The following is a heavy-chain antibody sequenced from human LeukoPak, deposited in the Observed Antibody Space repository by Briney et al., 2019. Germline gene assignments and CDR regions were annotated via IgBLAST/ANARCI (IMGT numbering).Heavy chain of an antibody. V-gene: IGHV1-18*01. J-gene: IGHJ4*02. Sequence: ASVKVSCKASGYTFTSYGISWVRQAPGQGLEWMGWISAYNGNTNYAQKFQGRVTMTRDTSISTAYMELSRLRSDDTAVYYCAREGSAKTTVTTPFDYWGQGTLVTVSS. D-gene: IGHD4-11*01. CDR3: AREGSAKTTVTTPFDY. CDR1: GYTFTSYG. CDR2: ISAYNGNT.